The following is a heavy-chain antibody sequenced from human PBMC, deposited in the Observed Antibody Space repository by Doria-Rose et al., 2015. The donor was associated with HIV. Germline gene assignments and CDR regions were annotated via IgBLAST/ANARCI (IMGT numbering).Heavy chain of an antibody. Sequence: QVQLQESGPGLVKPSETLSLTCTVSGGSVASGTPYWDWIRQTPGKGLEWIGTIYYSGTTYYIPSLRCRVTISLHTSKNQYSLKLISVAAAGTGVYYCAKQAVNWFDPWGQGTLVTVSS. V-gene: IGHV4-39*01. J-gene: IGHJ5*02. D-gene: IGHD6-25*01. CDR3: AKQAVNWFDP. CDR1: GGSVASGTPY. CDR2: IYYSGTT.